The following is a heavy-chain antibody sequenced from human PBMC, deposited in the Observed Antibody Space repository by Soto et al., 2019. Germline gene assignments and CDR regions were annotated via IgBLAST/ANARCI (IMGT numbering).Heavy chain of an antibody. CDR2: INTDGSDT. Sequence: PGGSLRLSCASSGFIYSSDWMDWARQAPGKGLVWVSRINTDGSDTRYADSVKGRFTISRDNAKNTVYLQMNSLRAEDTGVYYCVRDRPGSQEYFDYWGQGNMVTVSS. V-gene: IGHV3-74*01. J-gene: IGHJ4*02. CDR1: GFIYSSDW. CDR3: VRDRPGSQEYFDY. D-gene: IGHD3-10*01.